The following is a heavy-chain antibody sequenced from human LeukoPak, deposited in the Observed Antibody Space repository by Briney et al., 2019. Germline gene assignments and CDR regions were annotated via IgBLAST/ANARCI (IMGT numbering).Heavy chain of an antibody. CDR2: LNSDGSST. CDR3: ASRYYYDSRGAFDI. V-gene: IGHV3-74*01. CDR1: GFTFSSYW. D-gene: IGHD3-22*01. J-gene: IGHJ3*02. Sequence: GGSLRLSCAASGFTFSSYWMHWVRQAPGKGLVWVSRLNSDGSSTSYADSVKGRFTISRGNAKNTLYLQMNGLRAEDTAVYYCASRYYYDSRGAFDIWGQGTMVTVSS.